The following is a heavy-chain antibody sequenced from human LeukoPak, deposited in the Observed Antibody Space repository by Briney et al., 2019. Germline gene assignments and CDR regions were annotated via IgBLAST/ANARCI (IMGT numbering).Heavy chain of an antibody. D-gene: IGHD6-19*01. J-gene: IGHJ4*02. Sequence: SETLSLTCTVSGVSTTNGIYYWAWIRQSPGKGLEWIGSVHNVGSTHYNLSLRSRVTMSIDTSKNQFSLRLNSVTAADTAAYYCARHAEYNSGWHFYLDHWGQGILVTVSS. CDR2: VHNVGST. CDR1: GVSTTNGIYY. V-gene: IGHV4-39*01. CDR3: ARHAEYNSGWHFYLDH.